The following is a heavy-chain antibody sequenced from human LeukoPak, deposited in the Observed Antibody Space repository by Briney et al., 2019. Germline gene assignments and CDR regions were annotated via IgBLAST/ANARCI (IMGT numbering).Heavy chain of an antibody. D-gene: IGHD5-12*01. CDR3: ARDNGYGSFGY. J-gene: IGHJ4*02. CDR1: GFIFSGSA. CDR2: ISSSGGST. V-gene: IGHV3-23*01. Sequence: GGSLRLSCAASGFIFSGSAMSWVRQAPGKGLEWVSVISSSGGSTFYADSVKGRFTISRDNSKNTVYLQMNSLRVEDTAVYYCARDNGYGSFGYWSQGTLVTVSS.